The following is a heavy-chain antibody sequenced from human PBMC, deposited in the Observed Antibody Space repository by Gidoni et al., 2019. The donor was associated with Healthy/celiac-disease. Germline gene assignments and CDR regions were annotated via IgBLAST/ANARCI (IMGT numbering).Heavy chain of an antibody. D-gene: IGHD3-10*01. Sequence: EVQLVESGGGLVQPGGSLRLACAASGFTFSSYSMNWVRQAPGKGLEWVSYISSSSSTIYYADSVKGRFTISRDNAKNSLYLQMNSLRAEDTAVYYCARDRGARFDYWGQGTLVTVSS. CDR3: ARDRGARFDY. J-gene: IGHJ4*02. V-gene: IGHV3-48*01. CDR2: ISSSSSTI. CDR1: GFTFSSYS.